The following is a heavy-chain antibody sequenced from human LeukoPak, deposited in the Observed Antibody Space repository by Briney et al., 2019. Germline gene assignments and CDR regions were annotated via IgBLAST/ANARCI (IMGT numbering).Heavy chain of an antibody. D-gene: IGHD5-24*01. CDR1: GGSISSYY. CDR2: INRSGST. V-gene: IGHV4-34*01. CDR3: ARGPRRDGYKLRGMPFDY. Sequence: SETLSLTCTVSGGSISSYYWSWIRQPPGKGLEWIGEINRSGSTNYNPSLKSRVTISVDTSKNQFFLKLSSVTAADTAVYYCARGPRRDGYKLRGMPFDYWGQGTLVTVSS. J-gene: IGHJ4*02.